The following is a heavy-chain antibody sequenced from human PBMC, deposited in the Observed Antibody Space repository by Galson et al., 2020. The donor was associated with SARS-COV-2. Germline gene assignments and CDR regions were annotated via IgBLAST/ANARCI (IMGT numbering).Heavy chain of an antibody. CDR2: IYYSGST. CDR1: GGSISSGGYY. Sequence: SETLSLTCTVSGGSISSGGYYWSWIRQHPGKGLEWIGYIYYSGSTYYNPSLKSRVTISVDTSKNQFSLKLSSVTAADTAVYYCARDNYGDYGSNAFDIWGQGTMVTVSS. J-gene: IGHJ3*02. CDR3: ARDNYGDYGSNAFDI. D-gene: IGHD4-17*01. V-gene: IGHV4-31*03.